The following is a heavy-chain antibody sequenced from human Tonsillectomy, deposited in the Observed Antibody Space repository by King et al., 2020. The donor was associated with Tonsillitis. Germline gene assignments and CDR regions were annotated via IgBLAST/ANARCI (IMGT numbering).Heavy chain of an antibody. Sequence: VQLVESGGGVVQPGRSLRISCAASGLTFRTYAIHWVRQAPGKGLEWVAVISNDGSNKYYADSVKGRFTVSRDNSKNTLYLQMNSLRAEDTAVYYCTREGRDYGDYDFYDWGQGTLVTVSS. CDR1: GLTFRTYA. D-gene: IGHD4-17*01. CDR2: ISNDGSNK. V-gene: IGHV3-30-3*01. J-gene: IGHJ4*02. CDR3: TREGRDYGDYDFYD.